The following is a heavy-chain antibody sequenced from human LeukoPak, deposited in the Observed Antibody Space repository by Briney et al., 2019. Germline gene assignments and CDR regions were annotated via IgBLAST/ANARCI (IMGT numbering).Heavy chain of an antibody. D-gene: IGHD1-14*01. J-gene: IGHJ4*02. V-gene: IGHV4-34*01. CDR3: ARGRSTFDY. Sequence: SETLSLTCAVYGGSFSGYYWSWIRQPPGKGLEWIGEINHSGSTNYNPSLKSRVTTSVDTSKNQYSLKLSSVTAADMAVYYCARGRSTFDYWGEGTLVTVSS. CDR1: GGSFSGYY. CDR2: INHSGST.